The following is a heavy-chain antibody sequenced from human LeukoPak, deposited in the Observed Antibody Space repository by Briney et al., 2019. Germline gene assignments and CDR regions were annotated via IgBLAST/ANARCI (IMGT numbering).Heavy chain of an antibody. J-gene: IGHJ4*02. D-gene: IGHD2-15*01. Sequence: SETLSLTCTASGGSISTYYWTWIRQPPGKELEWIGYVYSSGSTNYNPSLKSRVTISIDTSKNQFSLKLNSVTAADTAVYYCARWGYCSDDNCCSGCFDYWGQGTLVTVSS. CDR2: VYSSGST. CDR1: GGSISTYY. V-gene: IGHV4-59*01. CDR3: ARWGYCSDDNCCSGCFDY.